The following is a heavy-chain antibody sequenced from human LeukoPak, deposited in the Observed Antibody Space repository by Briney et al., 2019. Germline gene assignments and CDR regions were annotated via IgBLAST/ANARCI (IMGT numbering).Heavy chain of an antibody. CDR3: ARAAVVTRDY. J-gene: IGHJ4*02. D-gene: IGHD4-23*01. V-gene: IGHV3-48*01. CDR2: ISSSSSTI. Sequence: GGSLRLSCAASGFTFSSYSMNWVRQAPGKGLEWVSYISSSSSTIYYADSVKGRFTISRDNAKNSLYLQMNSLRAEDTAVCYCARAAVVTRDYWGQGTLVTVSS. CDR1: GFTFSSYS.